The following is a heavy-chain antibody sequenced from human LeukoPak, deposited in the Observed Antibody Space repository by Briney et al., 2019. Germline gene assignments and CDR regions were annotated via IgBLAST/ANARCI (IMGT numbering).Heavy chain of an antibody. V-gene: IGHV3-30*02. CDR1: GFTFSSYG. Sequence: PGGSLRLSCAASGFTFSSYGMHWVRQTPAKGLEWVAFIRNDGSMKYYADSVKGRFTISRDNSKNTLYLQMNNLRTEDMAVYYCAKSDIIVVSDAKGNWFDPWGQGSLVTVSS. J-gene: IGHJ5*02. CDR3: AKSDIIVVSDAKGNWFDP. D-gene: IGHD2-2*01. CDR2: IRNDGSMK.